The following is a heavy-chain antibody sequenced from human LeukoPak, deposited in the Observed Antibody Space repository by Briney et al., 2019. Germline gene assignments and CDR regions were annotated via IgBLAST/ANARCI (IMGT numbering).Heavy chain of an antibody. J-gene: IGHJ3*02. V-gene: IGHV4-38-2*02. Sequence: SETLSLTCTVSGYSISSGYYWGWIRQPPGKGLEWIGSIYYSGSTYYNPSLKSRVTISVDTSKNQFSLKLSSVTAADTAVYYCARDPMVRGGHDAFDIWGQGAMVTVSS. CDR3: ARDPMVRGGHDAFDI. CDR2: IYYSGST. D-gene: IGHD3-10*01. CDR1: GYSISSGYY.